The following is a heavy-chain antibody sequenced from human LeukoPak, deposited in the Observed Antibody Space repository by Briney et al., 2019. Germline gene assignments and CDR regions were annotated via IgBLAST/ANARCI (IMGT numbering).Heavy chain of an antibody. CDR1: GGSISSYY. D-gene: IGHD3-3*01. Sequence: SETLSLTCTVSGGSISSYYWSWIRQPAGKGLEWIGRIYTSGSTNYNPSLKSRVTISVDKSKNQFSLKLSSVTAADTAVYYFARDQYDFWSGPSLPASYYMDVWGKGTTVTVSS. V-gene: IGHV4-4*07. J-gene: IGHJ6*03. CDR2: IYTSGST. CDR3: ARDQYDFWSGPSLPASYYMDV.